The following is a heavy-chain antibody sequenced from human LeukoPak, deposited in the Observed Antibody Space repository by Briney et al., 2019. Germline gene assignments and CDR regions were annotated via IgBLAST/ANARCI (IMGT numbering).Heavy chain of an antibody. Sequence: GESLKISCKGSGYSFPNYWIGWVRQMPGKGLEWMGIIYPGGSHTRYSPSFQDQVTISADKSISTAYLQWSSLKASDTAMYYCARGPYAYTSSATLGSYNWFDPWGQGSLVTVSS. D-gene: IGHD2-2*02. CDR1: GYSFPNYW. J-gene: IGHJ5*02. CDR3: ARGPYAYTSSATLGSYNWFDP. V-gene: IGHV5-51*01. CDR2: IYPGGSHT.